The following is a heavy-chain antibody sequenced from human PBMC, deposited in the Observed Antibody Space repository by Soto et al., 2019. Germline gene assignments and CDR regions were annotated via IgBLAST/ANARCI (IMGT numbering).Heavy chain of an antibody. V-gene: IGHV4-34*01. J-gene: IGHJ4*02. Sequence: LSLTCAVYGGSFSGYYWSWIRQPPGKGLEWIGEINHSGSTNYNPSLKSRVTISVDTSKNQFSLKLSSVTAADTAVYYCARGSGAGYSGYDVLYYFDYWGQGTLVTVSS. CDR2: INHSGST. CDR3: ARGSGAGYSGYDVLYYFDY. D-gene: IGHD5-12*01. CDR1: GGSFSGYY.